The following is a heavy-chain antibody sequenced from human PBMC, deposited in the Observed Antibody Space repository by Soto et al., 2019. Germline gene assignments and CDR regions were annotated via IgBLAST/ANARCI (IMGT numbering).Heavy chain of an antibody. D-gene: IGHD3-3*01. CDR1: GGSFGNSA. Sequence: QVQLVQSGAEVKKPGSSVKVSCKASGGSFGNSAINWVRQTPGQGLEWLGGFIPVYRTLNYAQEFQGRVTITADESTGTAYMTLSSLASDDTAVYYCATGVICIGYFTVDSWGQGTRVTVSS. J-gene: IGHJ4*02. CDR2: FIPVYRTL. V-gene: IGHV1-69*01. CDR3: ATGVICIGYFTVDS.